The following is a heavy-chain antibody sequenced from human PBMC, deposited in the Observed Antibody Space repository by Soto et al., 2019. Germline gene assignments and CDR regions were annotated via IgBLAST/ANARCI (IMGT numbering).Heavy chain of an antibody. V-gene: IGHV1-18*01. CDR3: ARDGCYSSSWYSFDY. D-gene: IGHD6-13*01. CDR1: GYTFTRYG. CDR2: LSAYNGNT. Sequence: QVQLVQSGAEVKKPGASVKVSCKASGYTFTRYGISWVRQAPGQGLEWMGWLSAYNGNTNYAQKLQCRVTMTTDTSTSTAYIELRSLRSDDTAGYYCARDGCYSSSWYSFDYWGQGTLVTVSS. J-gene: IGHJ4*02.